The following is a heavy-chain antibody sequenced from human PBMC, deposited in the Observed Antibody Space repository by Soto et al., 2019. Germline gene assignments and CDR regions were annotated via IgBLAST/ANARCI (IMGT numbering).Heavy chain of an antibody. J-gene: IGHJ3*02. CDR2: IIPILGIA. V-gene: IGHV1-69*02. CDR1: AGTFSSYT. Sequence: QVQLVQSGAEVKKPGSSVKVSCKASAGTFSSYTISWVRQAPGQGLEWMGRIIPILGIANYTQKFQGRVTVTADKSTSTAYMELSSLRSEDTAVYYCARGELPRHDAFDIWGQGTMVTVSS. CDR3: ARGELPRHDAFDI. D-gene: IGHD1-26*01.